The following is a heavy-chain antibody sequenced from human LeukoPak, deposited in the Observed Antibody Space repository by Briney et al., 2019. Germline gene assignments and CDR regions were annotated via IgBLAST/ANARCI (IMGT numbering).Heavy chain of an antibody. J-gene: IGHJ4*02. D-gene: IGHD3-22*01. CDR3: ARASDSSGYHVDFDY. V-gene: IGHV1-69*05. CDR1: GGTFSSYA. CDR2: IIPIFGTA. Sequence: ASVKVSCKASGGTFSSYAISWVRQAPGQGLEWMGGIIPIFGTANYAQKFQGRVTITTDESTSTAYMELRSLRSEDTAVYYCARASDSSGYHVDFDYWGQGTLVTVSS.